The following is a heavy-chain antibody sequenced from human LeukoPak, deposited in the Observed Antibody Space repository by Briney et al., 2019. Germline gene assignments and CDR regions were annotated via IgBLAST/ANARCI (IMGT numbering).Heavy chain of an antibody. Sequence: GASVKVSCKASGYTFTRYYMHWVRQAPGQGLEWMGIISPSGASTSYAQKFQGRVTMTRDTSTSTVYMELSSLRSEDTAVYYCTRGGYGGPRVAFDYWGQGILVTVSS. CDR1: GYTFTRYY. CDR2: ISPSGAST. CDR3: TRGGYGGPRVAFDY. V-gene: IGHV1-46*01. J-gene: IGHJ4*02. D-gene: IGHD1-1*01.